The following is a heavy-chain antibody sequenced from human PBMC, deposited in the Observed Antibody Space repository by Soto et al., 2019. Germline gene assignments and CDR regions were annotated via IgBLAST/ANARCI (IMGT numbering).Heavy chain of an antibody. CDR1: GFTVSTKY. CDR2: IYSGGST. D-gene: IGHD3-3*01. V-gene: IGHV3-66*01. Sequence: GGSLRLSCAASGFTVSTKYMSWVRQAPGKGLEWVSVIYSGGSTFYADSVRGRFTISRDNSKNTVNLQMNSLRAEDTALYYCASLPFLQWSTGNWVDPWGRGTLVTVSS. J-gene: IGHJ5*02. CDR3: ASLPFLQWSTGNWVDP.